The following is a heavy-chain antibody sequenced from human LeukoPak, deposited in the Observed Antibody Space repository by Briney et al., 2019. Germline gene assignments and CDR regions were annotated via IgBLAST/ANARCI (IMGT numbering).Heavy chain of an antibody. D-gene: IGHD3-22*01. Sequence: PGGSLRLSCAASGFTFSSYSMNWVRQAPGKGLEWVSSISSSSSYIYYADSVKGRFTISRDNAKNSLILQMNSLRAEDTAVYYCARGVGNYRYYFDSWGQGTLVTVSS. J-gene: IGHJ4*02. CDR1: GFTFSSYS. CDR3: ARGVGNYRYYFDS. CDR2: ISSSSSYI. V-gene: IGHV3-21*01.